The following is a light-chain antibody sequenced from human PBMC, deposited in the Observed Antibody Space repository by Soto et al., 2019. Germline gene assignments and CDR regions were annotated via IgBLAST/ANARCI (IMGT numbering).Light chain of an antibody. V-gene: IGKV3-20*01. CDR1: QSVSSSY. CDR3: QQYGSSRFT. Sequence: EIVLTQSPGTLSLSPGERATLSCRASQSVSSSYLAWYQQKPGQAPRLPIYGASSRATSIPDRFIGSGSGTDFTLTISRLEPEDFAVYYGQQYGSSRFTFGPGTKVDIK. CDR2: GAS. J-gene: IGKJ3*01.